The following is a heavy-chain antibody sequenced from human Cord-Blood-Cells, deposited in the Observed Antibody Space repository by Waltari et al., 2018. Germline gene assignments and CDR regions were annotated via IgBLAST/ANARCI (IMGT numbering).Heavy chain of an antibody. J-gene: IGHJ2*01. CDR2: IYTSGST. Sequence: QVQLQESGPGLVKPSETLSLTCTVSGGPIRSYSWSWIRHPAGKGLEWIGRIYTSGSTNYNPSLKSRVTMSVDTSKNQFSLKLSSVTAADTAVYYCARDKGYCSSTSCYVWYFDLWGRGTLVTVSS. D-gene: IGHD2-2*01. CDR1: GGPIRSYS. V-gene: IGHV4-4*07. CDR3: ARDKGYCSSTSCYVWYFDL.